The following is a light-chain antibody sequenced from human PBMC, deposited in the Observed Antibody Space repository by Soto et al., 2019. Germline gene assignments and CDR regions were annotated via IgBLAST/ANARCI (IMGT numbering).Light chain of an antibody. J-gene: IGLJ2*01. Sequence: QSVLTQPPSASGSPGQSVAISCTGTSSDVGGYDYVSWFQQDPGKAPKLMIYDVTKRTSGVPDRFSGSKSGNTASLTVSGLQAEDEAYYYCASYGGYYVVFGGGTKLAGL. CDR3: ASYGGYYVV. CDR1: SSDVGGYDY. V-gene: IGLV2-8*01. CDR2: DVT.